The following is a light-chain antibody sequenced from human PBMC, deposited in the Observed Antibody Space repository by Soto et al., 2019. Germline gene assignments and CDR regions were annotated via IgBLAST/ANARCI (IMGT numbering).Light chain of an antibody. J-gene: IGKJ2*01. CDR2: GAS. CDR3: HQYDHWPRGT. Sequence: EIVLTQSPATLSVSPGERATLSCRACQSIDTYLAWYQQKPGQPPRPLIYGASNRATGVPARFSGSGSGTDFTLTISSLQSEDFAVYYCHQYDHWPRGTFGQGTKVEI. CDR1: QSIDTY. V-gene: IGKV3-15*01.